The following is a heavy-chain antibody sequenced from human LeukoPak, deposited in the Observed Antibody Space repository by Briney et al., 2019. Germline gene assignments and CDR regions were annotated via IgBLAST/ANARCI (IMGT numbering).Heavy chain of an antibody. Sequence: GGSLRLSCAASGFIFSSMWMTWVRQAPGKGLEWVANINGDGSDTYYVDSVKGRFTISRDNAKNSLYLQMNSLRAEDTAVYYCAREIAVAGSYFDYWGQGTLVTVSS. CDR1: GFIFSSMW. CDR3: AREIAVAGSYFDY. J-gene: IGHJ4*02. D-gene: IGHD6-19*01. CDR2: INGDGSDT. V-gene: IGHV3-7*01.